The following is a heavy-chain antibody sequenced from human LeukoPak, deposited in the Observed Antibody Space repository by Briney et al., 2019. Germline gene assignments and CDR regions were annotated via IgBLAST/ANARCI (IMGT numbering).Heavy chain of an antibody. CDR2: IYTSGST. V-gene: IGHV4-61*02. CDR3: ARAHVEMATISRPRNIYFDY. Sequence: PSQTLSLTCTVSGGSISSGNYYWSWIRQPAGKGLEWIGRIYTSGSTNYDPSLKSRVTISVDTSMNQFSLKLSSVTAADTAVYYCARAHVEMATISRPRNIYFDYWGQGTLVTVSS. D-gene: IGHD5-24*01. CDR1: GGSISSGNYY. J-gene: IGHJ4*02.